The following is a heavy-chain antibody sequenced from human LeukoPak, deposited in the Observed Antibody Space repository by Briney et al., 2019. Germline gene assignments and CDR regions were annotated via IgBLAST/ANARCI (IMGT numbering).Heavy chain of an antibody. CDR3: ARVHCSSTSCYLAFGSSGDAFDI. J-gene: IGHJ3*02. CDR2: IKQDGSEK. V-gene: IGHV3-7*01. D-gene: IGHD2-2*01. CDR1: GFTFSSYW. Sequence: PGGSLRLSCAASGFTFSSYWMSWVRQAPGKGLEWVANIKQDGSEKYYVDSVKGRFTIFRDNAKNSLYLQMNSLRAEDTAVYYCARVHCSSTSCYLAFGSSGDAFDIWGQGTMVTVSS.